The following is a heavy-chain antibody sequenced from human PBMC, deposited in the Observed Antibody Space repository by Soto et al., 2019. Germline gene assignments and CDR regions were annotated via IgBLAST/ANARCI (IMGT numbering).Heavy chain of an antibody. CDR3: AREGIRYFDWLFPHDAFDI. Sequence: QVQLVESGGGVVQPGRSLRLSCAASGFTFSSYAMHWVRQAPGKGLEWVAVISYDGSNKYYADSVKGLFTISRDNSKNTLYLQMNSLRAEDTAVYYCAREGIRYFDWLFPHDAFDIWGQGTMVTVSS. CDR1: GFTFSSYA. V-gene: IGHV3-30-3*01. J-gene: IGHJ3*02. D-gene: IGHD3-9*01. CDR2: ISYDGSNK.